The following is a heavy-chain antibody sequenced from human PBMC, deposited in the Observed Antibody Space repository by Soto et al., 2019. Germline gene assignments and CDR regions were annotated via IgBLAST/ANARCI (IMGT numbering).Heavy chain of an antibody. Sequence: QVQLVESGGGVVQPGRSLRLSCAASGFTFSSYGMHWVRQAPGKGLEWVAVIWYDGSNKYYADSVKGRFTISRDNSKNTLYLQMTSPRAEDTAVYYCAKGGAATTVDYWYFALWSRGTLVTVSS. V-gene: IGHV3-33*06. CDR3: AKGGAATTVDYWYFAL. D-gene: IGHD4-4*01. CDR2: IWYDGSNK. CDR1: GFTFSSYG. J-gene: IGHJ2*01.